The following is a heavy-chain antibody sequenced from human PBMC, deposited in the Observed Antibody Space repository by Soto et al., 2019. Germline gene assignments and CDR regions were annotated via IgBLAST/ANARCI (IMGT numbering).Heavy chain of an antibody. V-gene: IGHV1-8*01. CDR2: MNPNNGNT. CDR3: ARGSRDCSGGTCFPLPTAEYFRY. D-gene: IGHD2-15*01. CDR1: GYTFTSCY. Sequence: GASVKVSCKTSGYTFTSCYVNWVLQAPGQGLEWMGWMNPNNGNTGYAPEFQGRVTMTGDTSMSTAYMELSSLRSEDTAVYYCARGSRDCSGGTCFPLPTAEYFRYWGQGTLVTVSS. J-gene: IGHJ1*01.